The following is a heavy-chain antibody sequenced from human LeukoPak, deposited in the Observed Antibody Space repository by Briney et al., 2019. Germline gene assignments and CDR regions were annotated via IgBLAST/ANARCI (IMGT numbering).Heavy chain of an antibody. V-gene: IGHV4-39*07. Sequence: SETLSLTCTVSGGSISSSNYYWAWIRQPPGKGLGWIGNIYYSGSTYYKPSLKSRVTISLDTSGNQFSLKLSSVTAADTAVYYCASGYCGGACQLGGVDMWGQGTMVTVSS. CDR2: IYYSGST. CDR3: ASGYCGGACQLGGVDM. D-gene: IGHD2-21*02. J-gene: IGHJ3*02. CDR1: GGSISSSNYY.